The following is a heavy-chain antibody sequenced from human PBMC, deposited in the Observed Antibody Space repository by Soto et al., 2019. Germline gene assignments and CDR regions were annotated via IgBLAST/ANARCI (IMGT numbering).Heavy chain of an antibody. Sequence: RWGSLRLSCAASGFTFINYAIRCFRHAAWEWREWVRDISYDGNNKYYADSVKGRFTISRDNSNNTPYLQMNNLRTQDTAVYYCARGGVSGRNWGVFDYWGQGTLVTVSS. V-gene: IGHV3-30-3*01. CDR3: ARGGVSGRNWGVFDY. CDR1: GFTFINYA. CDR2: ISYDGNNK. J-gene: IGHJ4*02. D-gene: IGHD7-27*01.